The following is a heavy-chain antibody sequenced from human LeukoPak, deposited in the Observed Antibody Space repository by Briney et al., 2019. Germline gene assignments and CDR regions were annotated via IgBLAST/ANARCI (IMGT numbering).Heavy chain of an antibody. D-gene: IGHD3-22*01. CDR2: IWYDGSNK. Sequence: GGALRLSCAAPGFTFSSYGMHWVRQAPGKGLEWVAVIWYDGSNKYYADSVKGRFTISRDNSKNTLYLQINSLRAEDTAVYYCARDYYDSSGYYPWGQGTLVTVSS. CDR1: GFTFSSYG. V-gene: IGHV3-33*01. J-gene: IGHJ5*02. CDR3: ARDYYDSSGYYP.